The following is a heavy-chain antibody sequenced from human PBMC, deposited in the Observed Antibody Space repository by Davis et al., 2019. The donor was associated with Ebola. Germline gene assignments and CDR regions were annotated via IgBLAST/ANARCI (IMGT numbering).Heavy chain of an antibody. CDR1: GDSISSSNW. Sequence: SETLSLTCAVSGDSISSSNWWSWVRQPPGKGLEWIGSIYQSGRTYYNPSLKSRVTISVDTSKNQFSLKLSSVTAADTAVYYCARMMYYYDSSGYHRGAFDIWGQGTMVTVSS. CDR2: IYQSGRT. V-gene: IGHV4-4*02. D-gene: IGHD3-22*01. J-gene: IGHJ3*02. CDR3: ARMMYYYDSSGYHRGAFDI.